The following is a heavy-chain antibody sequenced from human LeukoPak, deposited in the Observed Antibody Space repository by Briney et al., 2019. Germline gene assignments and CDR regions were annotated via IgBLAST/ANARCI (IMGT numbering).Heavy chain of an antibody. J-gene: IGHJ4*02. D-gene: IGHD1-26*01. CDR1: GYTFTGYY. Sequence: ASVKLSCKASGYTFTGYYMYWVRQAPGQGLEWMGWINPDSGDTNYAQKFQGRVTMTRDTSISTAYMKLSSLTSDDTAVFYGAREGISSGSYSEVLDYWGQGTLVTVSS. V-gene: IGHV1-2*02. CDR2: INPDSGDT. CDR3: AREGISSGSYSEVLDY.